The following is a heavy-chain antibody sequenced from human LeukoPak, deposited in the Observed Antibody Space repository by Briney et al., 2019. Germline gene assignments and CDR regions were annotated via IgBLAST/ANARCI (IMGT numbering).Heavy chain of an antibody. V-gene: IGHV3-48*04. CDR2: ISSSGSTI. CDR3: ARDSGASSSRLPFDY. J-gene: IGHJ4*02. Sequence: GGSLRLSCAASGFTFRSFGMHWVRQAPGKGLEWVSYISSSGSTIYYADSVKGRFTISRDNAKNSLYLQMNSLRAEDTAVYYCARDSGASSSRLPFDYWGQGTLVTVSS. CDR1: GFTFRSFG. D-gene: IGHD6-6*01.